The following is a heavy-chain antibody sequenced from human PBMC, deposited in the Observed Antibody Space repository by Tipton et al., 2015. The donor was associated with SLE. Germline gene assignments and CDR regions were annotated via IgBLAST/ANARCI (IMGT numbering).Heavy chain of an antibody. CDR2: ISYSGST. CDR3: ASEGYIAAAGTDYYYGMDV. CDR1: GGSISSRSYY. J-gene: IGHJ6*02. Sequence: TLSLTCTVSGGSISSRSYYWGWIRQPPGKGLEWIGSISYSGSTYYNPSLKSRVTISVDTSKNQFSLKLSSVTAADTAVYYCASEGYIAAAGTDYYYGMDVWGQGTTVTVSS. D-gene: IGHD6-13*01. V-gene: IGHV4-39*01.